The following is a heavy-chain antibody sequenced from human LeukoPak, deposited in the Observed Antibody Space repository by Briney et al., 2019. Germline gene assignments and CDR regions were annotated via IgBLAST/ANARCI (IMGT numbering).Heavy chain of an antibody. D-gene: IGHD2-15*01. CDR1: GGSASSYY. CDR3: ARDLSGYCSGGSCSTIGWFDP. CDR2: IYSSGST. J-gene: IGHJ5*02. Sequence: SETLSLTCTVSGGSASSYYWSWIRQPAGKGLEWIGRIYSSGSTNYNPSLKSRVTMSVDTSKNQFSLKLSSVTAADTAVYYCARDLSGYCSGGSCSTIGWFDPWGQGTLVTVSS. V-gene: IGHV4-4*07.